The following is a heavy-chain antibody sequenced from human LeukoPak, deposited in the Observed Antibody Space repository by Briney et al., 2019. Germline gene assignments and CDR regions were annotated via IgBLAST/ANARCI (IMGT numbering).Heavy chain of an antibody. J-gene: IGHJ4*02. Sequence: SVKVSCKASGCTFTSYDINWVRQATGQGLEWMGWMNPNSGNTGYAQKFQGRVTITRNTSISTAYMELSSLRSEDTAVYYCARVNPSVCSSTSCFSPLYYFDYWGQGTLVTVSS. CDR2: MNPNSGNT. CDR3: ARVNPSVCSSTSCFSPLYYFDY. D-gene: IGHD2-2*01. CDR1: GCTFTSYD. V-gene: IGHV1-8*03.